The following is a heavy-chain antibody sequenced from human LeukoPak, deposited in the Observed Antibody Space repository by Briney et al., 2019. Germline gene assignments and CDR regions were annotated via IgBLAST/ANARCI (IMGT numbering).Heavy chain of an antibody. Sequence: SETLSLTCTVSGGSISSSSYYWGWIRQPPGKGLEWIGSIYYSGSTYYNPSLKSRVTISVDTSKNQFSLKLSSVTAADTAVYYCARRSWEVGWVDYWGQGTLVTVSS. D-gene: IGHD1-26*01. CDR3: ARRSWEVGWVDY. V-gene: IGHV4-39*01. CDR2: IYYSGST. CDR1: GGSISSSSYY. J-gene: IGHJ4*02.